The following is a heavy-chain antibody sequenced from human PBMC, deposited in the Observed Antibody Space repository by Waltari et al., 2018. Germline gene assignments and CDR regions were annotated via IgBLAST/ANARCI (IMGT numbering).Heavy chain of an antibody. CDR1: GGSISSSSYY. J-gene: IGHJ6*03. Sequence: QLQLQESGPGLVKPSETLSLTCTVSGGSISSSSYYWGWIRQPPGKGLEWIGSIYYSGITYYNPSRKSRVTISVDTSKNQFSLKLSSVTAADTAVYYCARQVVVVPAAIPYYYYMDVWGKGTTVTVSS. D-gene: IGHD2-2*01. CDR2: IYYSGIT. CDR3: ARQVVVVPAAIPYYYYMDV. V-gene: IGHV4-39*01.